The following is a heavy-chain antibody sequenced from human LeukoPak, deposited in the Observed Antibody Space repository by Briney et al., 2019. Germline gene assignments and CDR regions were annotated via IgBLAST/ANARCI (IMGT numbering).Heavy chain of an antibody. D-gene: IGHD3-22*01. J-gene: IGHJ4*02. CDR3: ARAYYYYDSGYFDY. CDR2: IYYSGST. Sequence: PSETLSLTCTVSGGSVSSYYRSWIRQPPGKGLEWIGYIYYSGSTNYNPSLKSRVTISVDTSKNQFSLKLSSVTAADTAVYYCARAYYYYDSGYFDYWGQGTLVTVSS. CDR1: GGSVSSYY. V-gene: IGHV4-59*02.